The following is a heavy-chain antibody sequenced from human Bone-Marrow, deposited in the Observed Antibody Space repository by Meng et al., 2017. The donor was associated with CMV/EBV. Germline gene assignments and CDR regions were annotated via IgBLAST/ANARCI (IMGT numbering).Heavy chain of an antibody. V-gene: IGHV4-61*01. CDR3: ARDGGYYYFDY. Sequence: SETLSLTCTVSGYSISSGYYWGWIRQPPGKGLEWIGYIYYSGSTNYNPSLKSRVTISVDTSKSQFSLNLSSVTAADTAVYYCARDGGYYYFDYWGQGALVTVPS. CDR1: GYSISSGYY. CDR2: IYYSGST. J-gene: IGHJ4*02. D-gene: IGHD2-15*01.